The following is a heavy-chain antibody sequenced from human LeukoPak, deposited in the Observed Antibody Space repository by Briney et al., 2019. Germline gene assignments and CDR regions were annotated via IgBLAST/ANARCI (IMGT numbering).Heavy chain of an antibody. J-gene: IGHJ2*01. CDR2: VNFHGTS. D-gene: IGHD2-21*01. Sequence: PSETLSLTCDVSGYAIGSSHYWGWIRQPPGRGLQWIGHVNFHGTSAYNASLRGRVTISIEASKNRFSLRLTSVTGADAVIYYCARVVSQAAPDWYMDVWGGGTVVIVSS. CDR1: GYAIGSSHY. CDR3: ARVVSQAAPDWYMDV. V-gene: IGHV4-38-2*01.